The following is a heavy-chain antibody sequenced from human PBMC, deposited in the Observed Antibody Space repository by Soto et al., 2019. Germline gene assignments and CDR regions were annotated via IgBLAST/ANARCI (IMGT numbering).Heavy chain of an antibody. D-gene: IGHD3-10*01. CDR1: GFTFSNAW. CDR3: APAFINMVRGVIVP. J-gene: IGHJ5*02. Sequence: EVQLVESGGGLVEPGGSLTLSCAASGFTFSNAWMSWVRQAPGKGLEWVGRIKSKTGGGTTDYVAPVKGRFTISRDESKNTLYLQMNSLNTDDTAVYYCAPAFINMVRGVIVPWGHGPLVTVSS. CDR2: IKSKTGGGTT. V-gene: IGHV3-15*01.